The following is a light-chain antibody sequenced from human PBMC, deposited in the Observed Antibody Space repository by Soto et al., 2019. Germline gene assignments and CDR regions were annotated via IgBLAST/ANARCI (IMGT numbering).Light chain of an antibody. V-gene: IGLV4-69*01. Sequence: QPVLTQSPSASASLGASVKLTCTLSSGHSSYAIAWHQQQPEKGPRYLMRLNSDGSHSKGDGIPDRFSGSSSGAERYLTISSLQSEDEAYYYCQTWGTGLYVVFGGGTKLTVL. CDR2: LNSDGSH. CDR1: SGHSSYA. CDR3: QTWGTGLYVV. J-gene: IGLJ2*01.